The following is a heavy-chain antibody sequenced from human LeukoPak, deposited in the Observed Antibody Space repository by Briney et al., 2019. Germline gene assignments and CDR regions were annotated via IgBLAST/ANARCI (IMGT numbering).Heavy chain of an antibody. CDR2: ISGSGGST. CDR3: VKENFMAAVTSFDY. V-gene: IGHV3-23*01. Sequence: GGSLRLSCAASGFTFSSYGMSWVRQAPGKGLEWVSAISGSGGSTYYADSVKGRFTISRDNSKNTLYLQMNSLRAEDTALYYCVKENFMAAVTSFDYWGQGTLVTVSS. J-gene: IGHJ4*02. D-gene: IGHD4-11*01. CDR1: GFTFSSYG.